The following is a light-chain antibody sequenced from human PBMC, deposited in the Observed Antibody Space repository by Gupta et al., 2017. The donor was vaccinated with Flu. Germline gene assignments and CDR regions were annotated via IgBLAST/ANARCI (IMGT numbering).Light chain of an antibody. J-gene: IGLJ3*02. Sequence: QSALTQPASVSGSPGQSITISCTGTSSDIGGYNYVSWYQRHPGKAPKLMIFEVTNRPSGVSDRFSGSKSGNTASLTISGLQAEDEADYYCASYTNTNTWVFGGGTELTVL. V-gene: IGLV2-14*01. CDR2: EVT. CDR1: SSDIGGYNY. CDR3: ASYTNTNTWV.